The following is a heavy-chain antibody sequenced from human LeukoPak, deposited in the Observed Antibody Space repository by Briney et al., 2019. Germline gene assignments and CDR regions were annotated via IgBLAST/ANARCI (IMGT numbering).Heavy chain of an antibody. CDR2: IIPIFGTA. CDR3: AREGYYDSSGYYFDY. V-gene: IGHV1-69*06. CDR1: GGTFSSYA. Sequence: GASVKVSCKASGGTFSSYAISWVRQAPGQGLEWMGGIIPIFGTANYAQKFQGRVTITADKSTSTAYMELSSLRSEDTAVYYCAREGYYDSSGYYFDYWGQGTLVTVSS. D-gene: IGHD3-22*01. J-gene: IGHJ4*02.